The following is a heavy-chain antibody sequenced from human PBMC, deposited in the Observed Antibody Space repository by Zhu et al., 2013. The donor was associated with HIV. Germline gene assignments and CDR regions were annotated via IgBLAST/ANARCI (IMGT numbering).Heavy chain of an antibody. D-gene: IGHD1-26*01. V-gene: IGHV4-4*02. Sequence: QVQLQESGPGLVKPSGTLSPTCAVSGGSISSSNWWSWVRQPPGKGLEWVGEIYHSGSTNYNPSFKSRVTISVGKSKNQFSLKLSSVTAADTAVYYCARGYWWAGATPSYYFDYWGQGTLVTVSS. CDR3: ARGYWWAGATPSYYFDY. J-gene: IGHJ4*02. CDR2: IYHSGST. CDR1: GGSISSSNW.